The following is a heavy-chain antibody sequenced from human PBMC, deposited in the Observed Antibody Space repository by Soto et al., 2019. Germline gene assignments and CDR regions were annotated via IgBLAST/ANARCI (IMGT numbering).Heavy chain of an antibody. J-gene: IGHJ2*01. V-gene: IGHV1-69*12. CDR1: GGTFSSNA. Sequence: QVQLVQSGAEVKKPGSSVKVSCKASGGTFSSNAISWVRQAPGQGLEWMGGIIPIFGTANYAQKFQGRVTITADESXXTXYXXLSSLRSEDTAVYYCARAGGVDYGGNSGIDWYFDLWGRGTLVTVSS. CDR2: IIPIFGTA. CDR3: ARAGGVDYGGNSGIDWYFDL. D-gene: IGHD4-17*01.